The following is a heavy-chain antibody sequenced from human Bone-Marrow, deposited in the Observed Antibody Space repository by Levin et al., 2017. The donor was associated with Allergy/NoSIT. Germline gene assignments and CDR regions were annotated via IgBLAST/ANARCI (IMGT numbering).Heavy chain of an antibody. J-gene: IGHJ6*02. CDR3: ARDCSGGSCYSYYYGMDV. V-gene: IGHV3-53*01. CDR2: IYSGGST. Sequence: GESLKISCAASGFTVSSNYMSWVRQAPGKGLEWVSVIYSGGSTYYADSVKGRFTISRDNSKNTLYLQMNSLRAEDTAVYYCARDCSGGSCYSYYYGMDVWGQGTTVTVSS. D-gene: IGHD2-15*01. CDR1: GFTVSSNY.